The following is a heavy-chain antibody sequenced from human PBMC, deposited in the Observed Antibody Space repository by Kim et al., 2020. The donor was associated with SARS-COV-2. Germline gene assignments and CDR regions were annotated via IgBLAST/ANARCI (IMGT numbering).Heavy chain of an antibody. CDR2: ISGDGGST. J-gene: IGHJ4*02. CDR3: AKDIGPVRSYPPFDY. D-gene: IGHD1-26*01. V-gene: IGHV3-43*02. CDR1: GFNFDDYA. Sequence: GGSLRLSCAASGFNFDDYAMHWVRQAPGKGLEWVSLISGDGGSTYYADSVKGRFTISRDNSKNSLYLQMNSLRTEDTALYYCAKDIGPVRSYPPFDYWGQGTLVTVSS.